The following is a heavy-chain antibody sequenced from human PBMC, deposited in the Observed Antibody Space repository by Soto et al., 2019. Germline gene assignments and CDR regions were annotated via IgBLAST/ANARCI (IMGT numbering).Heavy chain of an antibody. J-gene: IGHJ4*02. Sequence: PSETLSLTCTVSGGSISSYYWSWIRQPPGKGLEWIGYIYYSGSTIYNPSLKSRVTISVDTSKNQFSLKLSSVTAADTAVYYCARHASPYSSGWYREKYFDYWGQGTLVTVSS. CDR1: GGSISSYY. CDR2: IYYSGST. V-gene: IGHV4-59*08. D-gene: IGHD6-19*01. CDR3: ARHASPYSSGWYREKYFDY.